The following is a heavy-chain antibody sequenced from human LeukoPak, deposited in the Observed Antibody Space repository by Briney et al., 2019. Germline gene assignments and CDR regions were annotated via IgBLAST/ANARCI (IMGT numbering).Heavy chain of an antibody. CDR3: AKGSQGIAVAGAFDY. D-gene: IGHD6-19*01. Sequence: GGSLRLSCAASGFTFSSYAMSWVRQAPGKGLEGVSAISGSGGSTYYADSVKGRFTISRDNSKNTLYLQMNSLRAEDTAVYYCAKGSQGIAVAGAFDYWGQGTLVTVSS. J-gene: IGHJ4*02. CDR2: ISGSGGST. CDR1: GFTFSSYA. V-gene: IGHV3-23*01.